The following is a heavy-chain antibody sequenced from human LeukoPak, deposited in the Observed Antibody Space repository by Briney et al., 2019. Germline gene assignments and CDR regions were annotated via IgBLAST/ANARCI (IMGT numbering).Heavy chain of an antibody. CDR1: GGSISSYY. CDR2: IYYTGST. CDR3: ARVKVHSGGAFDI. V-gene: IGHV4-59*12. J-gene: IGHJ3*02. D-gene: IGHD3-10*01. Sequence: SETLSLTCSVSGGSISSYYWSWIRQPPGKGLEWIGYIYYTGSTNYNPSLKSRVTISVDTSKNQFSLKLSSVTAADTAVYYCARVKVHSGGAFDIWGQGTMVTVSS.